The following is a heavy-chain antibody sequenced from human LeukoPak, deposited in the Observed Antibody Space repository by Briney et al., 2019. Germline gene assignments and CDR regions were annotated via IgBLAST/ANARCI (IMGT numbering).Heavy chain of an antibody. D-gene: IGHD3-22*01. V-gene: IGHV3-23*01. CDR3: AIMHGYYDGSGYWVQ. Sequence: GGSLILSCAASGFTFGSYGMSWVRQAPGKGLEWVSFITPNADRTSYADSVEGRFTISRDNPRNTLYMQMNSLRDEDTALYYCAIMHGYYDGSGYWVQWGQGTLVTVSS. CDR1: GFTFGSYG. J-gene: IGHJ1*01. CDR2: ITPNADRT.